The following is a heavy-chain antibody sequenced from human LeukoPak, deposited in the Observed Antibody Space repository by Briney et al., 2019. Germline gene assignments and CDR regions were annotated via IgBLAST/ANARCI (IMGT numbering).Heavy chain of an antibody. J-gene: IGHJ3*02. V-gene: IGHV4-34*01. D-gene: IGHD2-8*02. CDR2: INHSGST. CDR3: ARGIGITLWWAFDI. CDR1: GGSFSGYY. Sequence: SETLSLTCAVYGGSFSGYYWSWIRRPPGKGLEWIGEINHSGSTNYNPSLQSRVTISVDTSKNQFSLELSSVTAADTAVYYCARGIGITLWWAFDIWGQGTMVTVSS.